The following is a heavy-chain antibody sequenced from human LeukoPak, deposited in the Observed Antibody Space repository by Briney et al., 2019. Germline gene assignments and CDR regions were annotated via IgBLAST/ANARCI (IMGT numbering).Heavy chain of an antibody. D-gene: IGHD6-19*01. CDR3: AKVSSVAGTELLFDY. V-gene: IGHV3-23*01. Sequence: GGSLRLSCVASGFTFSSHAMSWVRQAPGMGPEWVSAITFSGSSTNYADSVKGRFTISRDNSKNTLYLQMNSLRAEDTAVYYCAKVSSVAGTELLFDYWGQGTLVTVSS. CDR1: GFTFSSHA. CDR2: ITFSGSST. J-gene: IGHJ4*02.